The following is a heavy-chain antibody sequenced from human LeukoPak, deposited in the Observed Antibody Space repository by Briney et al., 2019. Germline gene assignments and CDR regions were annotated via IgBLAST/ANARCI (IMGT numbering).Heavy chain of an antibody. CDR2: IYYSGST. V-gene: IGHV4-39*07. Sequence: SETLSLTXTVSGGSIGSSSYYWGWIGQPPGKGLEWIGSIYYSGSTYYSPSLKSRVTMSVDTSKNQFSLKLSSVTAADTAVYYCARDPIHSSSRDYLNDYWGQGTLVTVSS. CDR3: ARDPIHSSSRDYLNDY. CDR1: GGSIGSSSYY. J-gene: IGHJ4*02. D-gene: IGHD6-6*01.